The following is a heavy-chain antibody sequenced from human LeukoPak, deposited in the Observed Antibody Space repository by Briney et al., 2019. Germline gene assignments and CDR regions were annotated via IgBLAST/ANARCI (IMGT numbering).Heavy chain of an antibody. Sequence: PGGSLRLSCAASGFTFSSYSMNWVRQAPGKGLEWVSSISSSSSYIYYADSVKGRFTISRDNAKNSLYLQMNSLRDEDTAVYYCAKAPYRGGSSWTEFDYWGQGTLVTVSS. D-gene: IGHD6-13*01. CDR1: GFTFSSYS. V-gene: IGHV3-21*01. CDR3: AKAPYRGGSSWTEFDY. J-gene: IGHJ4*02. CDR2: ISSSSSYI.